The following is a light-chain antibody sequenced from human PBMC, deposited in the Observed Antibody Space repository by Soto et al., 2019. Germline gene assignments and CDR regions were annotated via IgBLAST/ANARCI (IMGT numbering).Light chain of an antibody. Sequence: EIVFTQSPGTLSLSPGERATLSCRASQSVSSSYLAWYQQKPGQAPRLLIYGASSRATGIPDRFSGSGSGTDFTLTISRLETEDFAVYYCQQYGRSPTWTFGQGTKFEIK. V-gene: IGKV3-20*01. J-gene: IGKJ1*01. CDR3: QQYGRSPTWT. CDR2: GAS. CDR1: QSVSSSY.